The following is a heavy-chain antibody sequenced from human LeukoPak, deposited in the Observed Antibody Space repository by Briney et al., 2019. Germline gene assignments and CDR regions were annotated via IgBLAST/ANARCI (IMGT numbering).Heavy chain of an antibody. V-gene: IGHV4-34*01. Sequence: TSETLSLTCAVYGGSFSGYYWSWIRQPPGKGLEWIGEINHSGSTNYNPSLKSRVTISVDTSKNQFSLKLSSVTAADTAVYYCARGVRRFGELLGIRRNYYMDVWGKGTTVTVSS. CDR2: INHSGST. CDR3: ARGVRRFGELLGIRRNYYMDV. J-gene: IGHJ6*03. CDR1: GGSFSGYY. D-gene: IGHD3-10*01.